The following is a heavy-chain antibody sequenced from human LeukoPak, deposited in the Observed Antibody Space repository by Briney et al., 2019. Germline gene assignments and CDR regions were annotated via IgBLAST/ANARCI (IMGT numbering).Heavy chain of an antibody. D-gene: IGHD3-10*01. CDR2: ISAYNGKT. CDR1: GYTFTNYG. J-gene: IGHJ4*02. CDR3: ARMYFASGSDFDY. V-gene: IGHV1-18*01. Sequence: ASVKVSCKASGYTFTNYGISWLRQAPGQGLELMGWISAYNGKTDYAQNLQGRVTMTTDTSTSTAYMELRSLRSDDTAMYFCARMYFASGSDFDYWGQGTLVTVSS.